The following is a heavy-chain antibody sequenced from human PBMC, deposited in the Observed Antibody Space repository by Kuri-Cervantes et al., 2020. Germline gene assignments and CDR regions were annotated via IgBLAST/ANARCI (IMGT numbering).Heavy chain of an antibody. D-gene: IGHD6-6*01. CDR3: AKDKSARGYYYYGMDV. CDR2: IKQDGSEK. V-gene: IGHV3-7*03. J-gene: IGHJ6*02. CDR1: GFAFSSYW. Sequence: GESLKISCAASGFAFSSYWMSWVRQAPGKGLEWVANIKQDGSEKYYVDSVKGRFTISRDNAKNSLYLQMNSLRAEDTALYYRAKDKSARGYYYYGMDVWGQGTTVTVSS.